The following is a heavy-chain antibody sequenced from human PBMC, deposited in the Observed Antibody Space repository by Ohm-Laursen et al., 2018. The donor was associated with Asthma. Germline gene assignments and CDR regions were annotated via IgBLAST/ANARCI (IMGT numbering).Heavy chain of an antibody. D-gene: IGHD4-11*01. Sequence: SLRLSCAASGLTFSNSAMSWVRQAPGKGLEWVSSISGSGGNTYYADSVKGRFTISRDNSKNTLYLQMNSLRAEDTAVYYCARAPTITTIFYSWGLGTLVTVSS. V-gene: IGHV3-23*01. CDR3: ARAPTITTIFYS. CDR1: GLTFSNSA. J-gene: IGHJ5*02. CDR2: ISGSGGNT.